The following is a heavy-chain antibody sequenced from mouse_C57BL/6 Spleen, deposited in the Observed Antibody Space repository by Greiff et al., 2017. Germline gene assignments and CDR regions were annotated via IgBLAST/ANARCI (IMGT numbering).Heavy chain of an antibody. D-gene: IGHD2-14*01. J-gene: IGHJ3*01. CDR2: ILGDGST. CDR1: GFSFTSYG. Sequence: QVQLKESGPGLVAPSQSLYLTCNASGFSFTSYGVSWVRQPPGKGLAWVGVILGDGSTNYHSALISSLSISNDNAKSQVFFKLNSLLTADTASYYCAKQNGDRGLADWGQGTMVTVSA. CDR3: AKQNGDRGLAD. V-gene: IGHV2-3*01.